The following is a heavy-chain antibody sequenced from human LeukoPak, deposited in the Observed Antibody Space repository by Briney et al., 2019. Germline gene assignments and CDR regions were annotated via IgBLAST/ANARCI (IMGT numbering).Heavy chain of an antibody. CDR1: GGTFSSYA. CDR3: ARSRGVAYYYYMDV. J-gene: IGHJ6*03. CDR2: IIPIFGTA. V-gene: IGHV1-69*05. Sequence: GASVKVSCKASGGTFSSYAISWVRQAPGQGLEWMGGIIPIFGTANYAQKFQGRVTITTDESTSTAYMELSSLRSEDTAVYYCARSRGVAYYYYMDVWGKGTTVTVSS. D-gene: IGHD5-12*01.